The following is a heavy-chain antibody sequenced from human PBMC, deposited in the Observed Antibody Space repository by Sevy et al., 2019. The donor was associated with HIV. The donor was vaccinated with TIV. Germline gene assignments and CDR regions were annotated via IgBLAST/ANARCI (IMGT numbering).Heavy chain of an antibody. CDR1: GGSISSGGYS. J-gene: IGHJ4*02. D-gene: IGHD3-3*01. V-gene: IGHV4-30-2*01. CDR3: ARGGMYYDFWSGYQPFDY. CDR2: IYHSGST. Sequence: SETLSLTCAVSGGSISSGGYSWSWIRQPPGKGLEWIGYIYHSGSTYYNPSLKSRVTISVDRSKNQFSRKLSSVTAADTAVYYCARGGMYYDFWSGYQPFDYWGQGTLVTVSS.